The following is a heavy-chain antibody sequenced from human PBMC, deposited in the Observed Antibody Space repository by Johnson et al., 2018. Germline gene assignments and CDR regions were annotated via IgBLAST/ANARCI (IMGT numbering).Heavy chain of an antibody. Sequence: QLVQSGAEVKTPGASVRVSCKASGYTFTAYEISWVRQATGQGLEWMGWMTSKTGKTDYAQKFQGRVTMTRDTSISTAYMGLSSLRSGNTAMYYCATPGNGHRFWGQGTMVTVSS. D-gene: IGHD5-24*01. CDR3: ATPGNGHRF. CDR1: GYTFTAYE. J-gene: IGHJ3*01. V-gene: IGHV1-8*01. CDR2: MTSKTGKT.